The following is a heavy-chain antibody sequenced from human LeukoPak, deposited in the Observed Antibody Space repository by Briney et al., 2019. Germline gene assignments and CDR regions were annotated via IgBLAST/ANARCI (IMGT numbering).Heavy chain of an antibody. J-gene: IGHJ4*02. CDR1: GGSISSYY. D-gene: IGHD6-13*01. CDR2: MYYSGTT. V-gene: IGHV4-59*08. Sequence: SKTLSLTCTVSGGSISSYYWSWIRQPPGKGLEWIGYMYYSGTTNYNPSLKSRVTIFVDTSKNQLSLKLSSVTAADTAVYYCARLGYSSSWSDYWGQGTLVTVSS. CDR3: ARLGYSSSWSDY.